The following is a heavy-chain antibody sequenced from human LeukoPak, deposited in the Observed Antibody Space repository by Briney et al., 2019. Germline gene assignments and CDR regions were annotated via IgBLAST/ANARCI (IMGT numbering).Heavy chain of an antibody. V-gene: IGHV1-2*02. CDR1: GYTFTGYY. J-gene: IGHJ1*01. CDR3: ARADGYYDILIGYYLVAEYFQH. D-gene: IGHD3-9*01. CDR2: INPNSGGT. Sequence: ASVKVSCKASGYTFTGYYMHWVRQAPGQGLEWMGWINPNSGGTNYAQKFQGRVTMTGDTSISTAYMELSRLRSDDTAVYYCARADGYYDILIGYYLVAEYFQHWGQGTLVTVSS.